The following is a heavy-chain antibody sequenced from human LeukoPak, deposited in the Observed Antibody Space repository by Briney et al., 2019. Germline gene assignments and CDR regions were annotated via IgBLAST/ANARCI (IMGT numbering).Heavy chain of an antibody. CDR1: GFTFSSYG. V-gene: IGHV3-30*19. Sequence: GGSLRLSCGASGFTFSSYGILWVRQAPGKGLEWVALISYDGSNKYYADSVTGRFTISRDNSKSTLYLQMNTLRGEDSAIYYCARGRQEGGTFFGYWGQGTLVTVSS. CDR3: ARGRQEGGTFFGY. D-gene: IGHD1-26*01. J-gene: IGHJ4*02. CDR2: ISYDGSNK.